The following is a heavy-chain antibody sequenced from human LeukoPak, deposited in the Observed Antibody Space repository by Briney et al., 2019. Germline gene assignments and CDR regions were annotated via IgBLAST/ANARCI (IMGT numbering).Heavy chain of an antibody. CDR3: AKTSDLLYDMDV. Sequence: GGSLRLSCAASGFTFSSYAMSWVRQAPGKGLEWVSAISGSGGSTYYADSVKGRFTISTDNSKNTLYLQMNSLRAEDKAVYYCAKTSDLLYDMDVWGKGTMVTVSS. J-gene: IGHJ6*04. CDR2: ISGSGGST. CDR1: GFTFSSYA. V-gene: IGHV3-23*01.